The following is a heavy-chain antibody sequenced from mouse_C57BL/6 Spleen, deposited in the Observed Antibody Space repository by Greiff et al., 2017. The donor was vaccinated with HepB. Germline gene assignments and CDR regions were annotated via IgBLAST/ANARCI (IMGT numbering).Heavy chain of an antibody. D-gene: IGHD1-1*01. CDR2: INPGSGGT. CDR3: ARGVLRSY. CDR1: GYAFTNYL. Sequence: VQLQQSGAELVRPGTSVKVSCKASGYAFTNYLIEWVKQRPGQGLEWIGVINPGSGGTNYNEKFKGKATLTADKSSSTAYMQLSSLTSEDSAVYFCARGVLRSYWGQGTLVTVSA. J-gene: IGHJ3*01. V-gene: IGHV1-54*01.